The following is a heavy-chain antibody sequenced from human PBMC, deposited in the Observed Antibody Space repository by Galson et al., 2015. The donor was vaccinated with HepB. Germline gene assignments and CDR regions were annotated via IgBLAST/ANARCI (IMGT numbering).Heavy chain of an antibody. J-gene: IGHJ4*02. CDR3: AALSDSSSSKPHDY. V-gene: IGHV3-30*03. Sequence: SLRLSCAASGLTFSSYGTHWVHQAPGKGLEWVAVISYDGSNKYYADSVKGRFTISRDNSKNTLYLQMNSLRAEDTAVCYCAALSDSSSSKPHDYWGQGTLVTVSS. CDR1: GLTFSSYG. CDR2: ISYDGSNK. D-gene: IGHD6-6*01.